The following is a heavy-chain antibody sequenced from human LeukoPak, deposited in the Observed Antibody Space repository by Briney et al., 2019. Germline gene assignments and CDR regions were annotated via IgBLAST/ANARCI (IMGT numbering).Heavy chain of an antibody. CDR3: ANRGRYYFDY. Sequence: PGGSLRLSCAASGFTFSTYAMGWGRQAPGKGLEWVSTIGATTGNTYYADSVKGRFTISRDNSKNTMWLQMNSLRAEDTAIYYCANRGRYYFDYWGQGALVAVSS. D-gene: IGHD3-10*01. CDR2: IGATTGNT. V-gene: IGHV3-23*01. J-gene: IGHJ4*02. CDR1: GFTFSTYA.